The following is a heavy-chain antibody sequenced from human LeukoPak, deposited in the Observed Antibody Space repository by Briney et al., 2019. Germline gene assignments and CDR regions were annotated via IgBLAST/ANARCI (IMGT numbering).Heavy chain of an antibody. CDR3: ASGLSGLNWFDP. V-gene: IGHV4-34*01. J-gene: IGHJ5*02. CDR2: INHSGST. Sequence: SETLSLTCAAYGGSFSGYYWSWIRQPPGKGLEWIGEINHSGSTNYNPSLKSRVTISVDTSKNQFSQKLSSVAAADTAVYYCASGLSGLNWFDPWGQGTLVTVSS. D-gene: IGHD3-10*01. CDR1: GGSFSGYY.